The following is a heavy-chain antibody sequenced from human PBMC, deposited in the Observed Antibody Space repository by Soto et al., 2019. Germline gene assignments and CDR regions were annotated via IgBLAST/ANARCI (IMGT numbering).Heavy chain of an antibody. V-gene: IGHV4-34*01. CDR2: INHSGST. D-gene: IGHD3-22*01. Sequence: ASETLSLTCAVYGGSFSGYYWSWIRQPPGKRIEWIGEINHSGSTNYNPSLKSRVTISVDTSKNQFSLKLSSVTAADTAVYYCARESITMIVVVNYFYYWGQGTLVTVSS. J-gene: IGHJ4*02. CDR1: GGSFSGYY. CDR3: ARESITMIVVVNYFYY.